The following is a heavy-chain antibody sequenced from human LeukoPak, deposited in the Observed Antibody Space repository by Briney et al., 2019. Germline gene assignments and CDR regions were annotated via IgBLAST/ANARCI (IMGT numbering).Heavy chain of an antibody. V-gene: IGHV1-18*04. CDR3: ARMNVGSGWYYFDY. Sequence: ASVKVSCKASGYTFTSYGISWVRQAPGQGLEWMGWISAYNGNTNYAQKLQGRVTMTTETSTSTAYMELRSLRSDDTAVYYCARMNVGSGWYYFDYWGQGTLVTVPS. D-gene: IGHD6-19*01. CDR2: ISAYNGNT. J-gene: IGHJ4*02. CDR1: GYTFTSYG.